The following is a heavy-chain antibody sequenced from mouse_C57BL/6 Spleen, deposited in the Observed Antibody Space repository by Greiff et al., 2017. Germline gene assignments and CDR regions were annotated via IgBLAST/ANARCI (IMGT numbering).Heavy chain of an antibody. V-gene: IGHV1-63*01. CDR3: ARAPDGYWYFDV. CDR2: IYPGGGYS. CDR1: GYTFTNYW. Sequence: QVQLQQSGAELVRPGTSVKMSCKASGYTFTNYWIGWAKQRPGHGLEWIGDIYPGGGYSNYNEKFKGKATLTADKSSSTAYMQFSSLTSEDSAIYYCARAPDGYWYFDVWGTGTTVTVSS. J-gene: IGHJ1*03. D-gene: IGHD2-3*01.